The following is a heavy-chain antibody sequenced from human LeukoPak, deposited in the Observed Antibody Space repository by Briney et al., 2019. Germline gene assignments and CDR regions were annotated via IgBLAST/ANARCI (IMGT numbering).Heavy chain of an antibody. D-gene: IGHD1-1*01. CDR3: ARDPGRTERTSWGYYYYYGMDV. J-gene: IGHJ6*02. V-gene: IGHV3-74*01. CDR1: GFTFSSYW. Sequence: GGSLRLSCGASGFTFSSYWMHWVRQAPGKGLVWISRINSDGSTTSYADSVKGRFTISRDNAKNTLYLQMSSLRAEDTAVYYCARDPGRTERTSWGYYYYYGMDVWGQGTTVTVSS. CDR2: INSDGSTT.